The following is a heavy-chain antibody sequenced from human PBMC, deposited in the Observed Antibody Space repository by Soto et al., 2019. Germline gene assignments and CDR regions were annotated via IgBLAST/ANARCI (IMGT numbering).Heavy chain of an antibody. CDR3: ATRPFHFDY. CDR1: GFNFSGYA. V-gene: IGHV3-23*01. Sequence: GGSLRLSCAGSGFNFSGYAMSWVRQAPEKGLEWVSSISNSGGTTYYADSVKGRFTISRDNSNSTLYLQMNSLRAEDTAVYYCATRPFHFDYWGQGTLVTVSS. J-gene: IGHJ4*02. CDR2: ISNSGGTT.